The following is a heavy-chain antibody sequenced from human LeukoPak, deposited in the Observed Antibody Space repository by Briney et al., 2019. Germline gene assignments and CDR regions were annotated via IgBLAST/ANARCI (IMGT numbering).Heavy chain of an antibody. CDR1: GFTFSSYW. D-gene: IGHD3-10*01. CDR2: IKQDGSEK. V-gene: IGHV3-7*01. CDR3: ARDYYGSGTYLNWFDP. Sequence: PGGSLRLSCAASGFTFSSYWMTWVRQAPGKGLEWVANIKQDGSEKYYVDSVKGRFTISRDNAKNSLYLQINSLRAEDTAVYYCARDYYGSGTYLNWFDPWGQGTLATVSS. J-gene: IGHJ5*02.